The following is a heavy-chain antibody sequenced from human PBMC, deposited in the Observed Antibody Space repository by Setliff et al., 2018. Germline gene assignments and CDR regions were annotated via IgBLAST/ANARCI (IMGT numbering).Heavy chain of an antibody. Sequence: PSETLSLTCTVSGGSLSSYNYWSWIRQPAGKGLEWIGQIYTDGSTNYNPSLKSRVTISVDTSTNQVSLKLSSVTASDTAVYYCARLREDNDWNYRVLKQAAYYFDNWGQEALVTVSS. J-gene: IGHJ4*02. V-gene: IGHV4-61*09. CDR2: IYTDGST. D-gene: IGHD1-7*01. CDR3: ARLREDNDWNYRVLKQAAYYFDN. CDR1: GGSLSSYNY.